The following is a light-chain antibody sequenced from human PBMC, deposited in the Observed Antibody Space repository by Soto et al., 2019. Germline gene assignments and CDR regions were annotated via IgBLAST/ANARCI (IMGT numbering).Light chain of an antibody. V-gene: IGLV2-8*01. CDR1: NSDVGAYNY. CDR3: TSYAGSNNVV. CDR2: DVS. J-gene: IGLJ2*01. Sequence: QSALTQPPSASGSPGQSVTISCTGTNSDVGAYNYVSWYQQHPGKAPKLMIYDVSKRPSGVPDRFSGSKSGNTASLTVSGHQAEDEADYYCTSYAGSNNVVFGGGTKLTVL.